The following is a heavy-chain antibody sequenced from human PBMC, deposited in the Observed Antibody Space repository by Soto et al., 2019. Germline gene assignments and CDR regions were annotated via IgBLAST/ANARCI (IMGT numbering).Heavy chain of an antibody. CDR3: ARDHSSSWVDFGF. J-gene: IGHJ4*02. D-gene: IGHD6-13*01. V-gene: IGHV1-18*01. CDR2: ISAYNGNT. Sequence: QVQLVQSGAEVKKPGASVKVSCKASGYTFTSYGISWVRQAPGQGLEWMGWISAYNGNTNFAQKPQGRVSMTTDPSTSTAYMELRSLRSGDTAVYYCARDHSSSWVDFGFWGQGTLVTVSS. CDR1: GYTFTSYG.